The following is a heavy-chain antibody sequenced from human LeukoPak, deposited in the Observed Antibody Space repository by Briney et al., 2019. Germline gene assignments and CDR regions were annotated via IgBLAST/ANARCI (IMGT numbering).Heavy chain of an antibody. J-gene: IGHJ4*02. V-gene: IGHV3-30*18. CDR2: ISYDGSNK. CDR1: GFTFGSYG. CDR3: AKPPANRYSSGRYLFDY. D-gene: IGHD6-19*01. Sequence: GGSLRLSWAASGFTFGSYGMHWVRQAPGKGLEWVAVISYDGSNKYYADFVKGRFTISRDNSKNTLYLQMNSLRAEDTAVYYCAKPPANRYSSGRYLFDYWGQGTLVTVSS.